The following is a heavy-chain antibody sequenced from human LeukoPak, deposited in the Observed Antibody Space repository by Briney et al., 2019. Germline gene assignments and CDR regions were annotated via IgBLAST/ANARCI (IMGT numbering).Heavy chain of an antibody. Sequence: GESLKISCKGSGYSFTSYWISWVRQMPGKGLEWMGRIDPSDSYTNYSPSFQGHVTISVDKSTSTAYLQWSSLKASDTAMYYCARRYCSSTSCNPYFFDYWGQGTLVTVSS. CDR1: GYSFTSYW. CDR2: IDPSDSYT. J-gene: IGHJ4*02. CDR3: ARRYCSSTSCNPYFFDY. D-gene: IGHD2-2*01. V-gene: IGHV5-10-1*01.